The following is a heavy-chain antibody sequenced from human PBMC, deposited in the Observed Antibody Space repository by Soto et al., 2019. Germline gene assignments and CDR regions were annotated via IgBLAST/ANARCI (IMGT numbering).Heavy chain of an antibody. CDR1: GGTFRTAA. CDR2: YIPIFGTV. J-gene: IGHJ4*02. D-gene: IGHD3-22*01. CDR3: ARDPSGYSYFDF. Sequence: QVQLAQSGAEVKIPGSSVKVSCTSSGGTFRTAAVTWVRQAPGQGLEWVGGYIPIFGTVLYPQKFQDRVTITADESATTAYMELGNLTSEDTAIYYCARDPSGYSYFDFWGQGTLISVSS. V-gene: IGHV1-69*01.